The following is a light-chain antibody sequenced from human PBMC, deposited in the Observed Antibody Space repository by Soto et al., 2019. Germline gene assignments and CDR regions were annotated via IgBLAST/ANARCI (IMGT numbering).Light chain of an antibody. CDR2: GAS. CDR1: QSVSSSY. CDR3: QQYGSSPWT. Sequence: EIVLTQSPGTLSLSPGERATLSCRASQSVSSSYLAWYQQNRGQAPRLLIDGASSRATGIPDRFSGSGSGTDFTLNISRLETEDFAVYYCQQYGSSPWTFGQGTKGEIK. V-gene: IGKV3-20*01. J-gene: IGKJ1*01.